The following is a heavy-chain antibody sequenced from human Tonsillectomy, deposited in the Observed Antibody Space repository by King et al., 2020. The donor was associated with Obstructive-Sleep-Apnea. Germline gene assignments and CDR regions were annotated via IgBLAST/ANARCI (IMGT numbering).Heavy chain of an antibody. Sequence: VQLQESGPGLVKPSETLSLTCTVSGGSISSYYWSWIRQPPGKGLEWIGYIYYSGSTNYNPSLKSRVTISVDTSKNQFSLKLSSVTAADTAVYYCAREGPRRTAYGDYVAAFDIWGQGTMVTVSS. J-gene: IGHJ3*02. V-gene: IGHV4-59*01. CDR2: IYYSGST. CDR1: GGSISSYY. CDR3: AREGPRRTAYGDYVAAFDI. D-gene: IGHD4-17*01.